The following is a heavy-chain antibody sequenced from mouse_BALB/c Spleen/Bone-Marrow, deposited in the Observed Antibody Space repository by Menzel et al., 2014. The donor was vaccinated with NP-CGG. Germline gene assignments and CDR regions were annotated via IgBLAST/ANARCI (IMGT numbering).Heavy chain of an antibody. CDR3: ARSRGYVVGPFAF. D-gene: IGHD2-2*01. Sequence: QVQLQQSGAELVRPGTSVKVSCKASGYAFTNYLIEWVKQRPGQGLERIGVVNPGSGSSNYNENFKGKATLTADRSSSTAYMLLNSLTSDDSAVYFCARSRGYVVGPFAFWGQGTLVTVSA. J-gene: IGHJ3*01. CDR2: VNPGSGSS. CDR1: GYAFTNYL. V-gene: IGHV1-54*01.